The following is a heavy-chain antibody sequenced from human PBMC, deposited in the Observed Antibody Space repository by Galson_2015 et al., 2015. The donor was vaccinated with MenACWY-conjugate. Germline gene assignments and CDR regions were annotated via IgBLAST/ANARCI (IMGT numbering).Heavy chain of an antibody. CDR2: IKQDGGEK. CDR3: ARKGNGLDYWGQVTISADKSISTAYLQWSSLKASDTAMYYCARHPPGGRGMDV. J-gene: IGHJ6*02. V-gene: IGHV3-7*03. Sequence: SLRLSCAASGFTFSSYWMNWVRQAPGKGLEWVANIKQDGGEKYYVDYVKGRFTISRDNAKNSLYLQMNSLRAEDTAVYYCARKGNGLDYWGQVTISADKSISTAYLQWSSLKASDTAMYYCARHPPGGRGMDVWGQGTTVTVSS. D-gene: IGHD3-10*01. CDR1: GFTFSSYW.